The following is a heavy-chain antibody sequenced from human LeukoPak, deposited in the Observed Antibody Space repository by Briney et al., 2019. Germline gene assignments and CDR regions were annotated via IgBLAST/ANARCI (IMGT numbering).Heavy chain of an antibody. V-gene: IGHV1-2*06. CDR2: INPNSGGT. CDR1: GYTFTGYY. Sequence: ASVKVSCKASGYTFTGYYTHWVRQAPGQGLEWMGRINPNSGGTNYAQKFQGRVTMTRDTSISTAYMELSRLRSDDTAVYYCARDYYDSSGSYKNWFDPWGQGTLVTVSS. J-gene: IGHJ5*02. D-gene: IGHD3-22*01. CDR3: ARDYYDSSGSYKNWFDP.